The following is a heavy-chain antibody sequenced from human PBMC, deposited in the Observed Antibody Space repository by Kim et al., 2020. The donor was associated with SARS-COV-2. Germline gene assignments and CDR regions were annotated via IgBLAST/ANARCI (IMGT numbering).Heavy chain of an antibody. V-gene: IGHV1-69*13. CDR2: IIPIFGTA. J-gene: IGHJ6*03. CDR1: GGTFSSYA. CDR3: ARDSSTSAHEYYYYYYYMDV. Sequence: SVKVSCKASGGTFSSYAISWVRQAPGQGLEWMGGIIPIFGTANYAQKFQGRVTITADESTSTAYMELSSLRSEDTAVYYCARDSSTSAHEYYYYYYYMDVWGKGTTVTVSS. D-gene: IGHD2-2*01.